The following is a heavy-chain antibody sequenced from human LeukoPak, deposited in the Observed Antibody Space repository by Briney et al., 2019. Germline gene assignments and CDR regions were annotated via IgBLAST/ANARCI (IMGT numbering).Heavy chain of an antibody. CDR2: IHTPGSST. Sequence: GRSLSLSCAASGFTFSSFAMSWVSQPPGRGLVWVSRIHTPGSSTYDADTVKGRFTISRDNAKNTLYLQMNSLRAEDTAVYYCARESYCRGGSCYSGRAFDIWGQGTMVTVSS. CDR3: ARESYCRGGSCYSGRAFDI. D-gene: IGHD2-15*01. J-gene: IGHJ3*02. V-gene: IGHV3-74*01. CDR1: GFTFSSFA.